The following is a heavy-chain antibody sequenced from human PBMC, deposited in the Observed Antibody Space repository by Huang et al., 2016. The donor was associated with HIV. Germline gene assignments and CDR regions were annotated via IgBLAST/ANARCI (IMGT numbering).Heavy chain of an antibody. D-gene: IGHD2-8*02. CDR1: GFTVSTNY. J-gene: IGHJ4*02. CDR3: AKEGDTGAALGY. CDR2: SYSGGTT. V-gene: IGHV3-53*01. Sequence: EVQLVESGGGLIQPGGSLRLSCAASGFTVSTNYMTWVRKAPGKGLGWVSLSYSGGTTYYADSVKGRFTISRDDSENTLYLHMTSLRAGDTAVYYCAKEGDTGAALGYWGQGTLVTVS.